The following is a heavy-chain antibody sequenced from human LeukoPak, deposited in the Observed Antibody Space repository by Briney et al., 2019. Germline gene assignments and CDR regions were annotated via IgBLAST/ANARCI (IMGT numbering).Heavy chain of an antibody. Sequence: GGSLRLSCAASGFAFSDYYMSWIRQAPGKGLEWVSYITSSSTYTSYADSVKGRFTISRDNAKNSLYLQMNSLRAEDTAVYFCARDRISSSWHYFDYWGQGTLVTVSS. D-gene: IGHD6-13*01. CDR2: ITSSSTYT. CDR1: GFAFSDYY. V-gene: IGHV3-11*05. J-gene: IGHJ4*02. CDR3: ARDRISSSWHYFDY.